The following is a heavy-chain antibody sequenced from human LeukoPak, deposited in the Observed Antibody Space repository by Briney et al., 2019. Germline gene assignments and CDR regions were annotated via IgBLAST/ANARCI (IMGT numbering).Heavy chain of an antibody. D-gene: IGHD1-26*01. CDR2: IWYDGSNK. Sequence: GGSLRLSCAASGFTFSSYAMHWVRQAPGKGLEWVAVIWYDGSNKYYADSVKGRFTISRDNSKNTLYLQMNSLRAEDTAVYYCAKDVGATEDYWGQGTLVTVSS. V-gene: IGHV3-33*06. J-gene: IGHJ4*02. CDR3: AKDVGATEDY. CDR1: GFTFSSYA.